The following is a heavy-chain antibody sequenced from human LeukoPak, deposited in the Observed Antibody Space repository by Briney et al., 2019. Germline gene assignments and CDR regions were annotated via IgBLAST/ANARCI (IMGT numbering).Heavy chain of an antibody. Sequence: SETLSLTCTVSGGSISSSSYYWGWIRQPPGKGLEWIGSIYYSGSTYYNPSLKSRVTISVDTSKNRFSLKLSSVTAADTAVYYCARLRGRCYDYWGQGTLVTVSS. J-gene: IGHJ4*02. CDR2: IYYSGST. CDR1: GGSISSSSYY. V-gene: IGHV4-39*01. D-gene: IGHD3-16*01. CDR3: ARLRGRCYDY.